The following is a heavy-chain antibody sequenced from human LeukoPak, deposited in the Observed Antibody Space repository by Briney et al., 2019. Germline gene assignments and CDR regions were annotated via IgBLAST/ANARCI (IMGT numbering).Heavy chain of an antibody. CDR3: ARHVRFEGVDY. D-gene: IGHD3-3*01. CDR1: GFIFSSYW. V-gene: IGHV3-7*01. J-gene: IGHJ4*02. Sequence: PGGSLRLSCAASGFIFSSYWMSWVRLAPGKGLEWVANIKQDGSEKYYVDSVKGRFTISRDNAKNSLFLQINSLRAEDTAVYYCARHVRFEGVDYWGQGTLVTVSS. CDR2: IKQDGSEK.